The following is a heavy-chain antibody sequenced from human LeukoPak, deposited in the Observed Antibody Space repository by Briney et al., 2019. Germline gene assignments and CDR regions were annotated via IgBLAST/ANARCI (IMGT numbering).Heavy chain of an antibody. CDR2: IKQDGSEK. V-gene: IGHV3-7*01. CDR1: GFTFNNYW. Sequence: GGSLRLSCAAPGFTFNNYWMTWVRQAPGMGLEWVANIKQDGSEKYYVDCVKCRFTISRDTAKNSTYLQMNSLRPEDTSVYFCARSPTSWYFDYWGQGTLVTVSS. D-gene: IGHD2-2*01. CDR3: ARSPTSWYFDY. J-gene: IGHJ4*02.